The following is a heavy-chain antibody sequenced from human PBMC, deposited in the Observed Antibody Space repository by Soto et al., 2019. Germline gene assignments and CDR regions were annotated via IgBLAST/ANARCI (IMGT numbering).Heavy chain of an antibody. CDR3: AKDRYSYGYGSFDY. CDR1: GFTFNIYA. J-gene: IGHJ4*02. CDR2: ISGSGGST. D-gene: IGHD5-18*01. Sequence: EVQLLESGGGVVQPGGSLRLSCAASGFTFNIYAMSWVRQAPGKGLEWVSGISGSGGSTYYADSVKGRFTISRDNSKNTLYLLMNSLRAEDTAVYYCAKDRYSYGYGSFDYWGQGTLVTVSS. V-gene: IGHV3-23*01.